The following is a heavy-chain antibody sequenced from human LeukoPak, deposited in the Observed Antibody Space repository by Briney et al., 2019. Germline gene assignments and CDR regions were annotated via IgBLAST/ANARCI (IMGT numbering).Heavy chain of an antibody. V-gene: IGHV1-2*02. J-gene: IGHJ3*02. CDR1: GYTFTGYY. Sequence: ASVKVSCKASGYTFTGYYMHWVRQAPGQGLEWMGWINPNSGGTNYAQKFQGRVTMTRDTSISTAYMELSRLRSDDTAVYYCAREITMIVVVISSGAFDIWGQGTMVTVSS. CDR2: INPNSGGT. CDR3: AREITMIVVVISSGAFDI. D-gene: IGHD3-22*01.